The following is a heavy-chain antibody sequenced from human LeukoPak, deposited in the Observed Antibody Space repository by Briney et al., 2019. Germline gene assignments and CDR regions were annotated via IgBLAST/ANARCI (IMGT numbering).Heavy chain of an antibody. D-gene: IGHD3-22*01. CDR2: INSDGSIT. CDR1: GFTFTTYW. V-gene: IGHV3-74*01. CDR3: ARDAYYDSSGYYDY. Sequence: GGSLRLSCAASGFTFTTYWMHWVRQAPGKGLVWVSHINSDGSITSYADSVKGRFTISRDNAKNTLYLQMNSLRAEDTAVYYCARDAYYDSSGYYDYWGQGTLVTVSS. J-gene: IGHJ4*02.